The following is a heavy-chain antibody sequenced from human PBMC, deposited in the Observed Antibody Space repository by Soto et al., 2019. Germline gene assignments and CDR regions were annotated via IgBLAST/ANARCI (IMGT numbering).Heavy chain of an antibody. Sequence: QYTLMESGPTLVKPTQTLTLTCSFSGFSLTTSGVGVGWIRQPPGKALEWLAHIYWSGDEHYRPSLKSRLSITKDASKNQMVLTMANMDPVDTATYYCARGLATRPVFAFDVRGQETMVTVSS. V-gene: IGHV2-5*01. CDR2: IYWSGDE. CDR3: ARGLATRPVFAFDV. D-gene: IGHD6-6*01. CDR1: GFSLTTSGVG. J-gene: IGHJ3*01.